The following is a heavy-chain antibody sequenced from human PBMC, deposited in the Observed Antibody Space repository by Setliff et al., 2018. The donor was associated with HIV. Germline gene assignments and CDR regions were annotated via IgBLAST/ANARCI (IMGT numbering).Heavy chain of an antibody. CDR2: INPGDGST. J-gene: IGHJ4*02. CDR1: GYTFTSYY. CDR3: ARDATYDSVWGTSSLVLDY. D-gene: IGHD3-16*01. Sequence: GASVKVSCKASGYTFTSYYIYWVRQAPGQGLQWMGIINPGDGSTIYAQKFQGRVTMTRDTSTSTLYMELSSLRSEDTAVYYCARDATYDSVWGTSSLVLDYWGQGTLVTVSS. V-gene: IGHV1-46*01.